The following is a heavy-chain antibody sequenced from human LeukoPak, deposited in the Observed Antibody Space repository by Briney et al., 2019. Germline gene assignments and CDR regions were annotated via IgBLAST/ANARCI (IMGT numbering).Heavy chain of an antibody. CDR2: ILGSGDT. CDR1: GFTVTSNY. D-gene: IGHD7-27*01. Sequence: GGSLRLSCAASGFTVTSNYMSWVRQAPGKGLEWVSTILGSGDTCYADSVKGRFTISRDKFKNTVYLQMNSVRGEDRAVYYCVRDGDLTMTLDAFDLWGQGTMVTVSS. J-gene: IGHJ3*01. V-gene: IGHV3-66*01. CDR3: VRDGDLTMTLDAFDL.